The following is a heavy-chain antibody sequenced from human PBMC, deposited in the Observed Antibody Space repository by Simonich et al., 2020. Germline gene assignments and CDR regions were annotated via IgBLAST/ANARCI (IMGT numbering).Heavy chain of an antibody. D-gene: IGHD1-1*01. Sequence: EVQLVESGGGLVKPGGSLRLSCAASGFTFSSYSMNWVRQAPGRGVEWVSSISSSSSYIYYADSVKGRFTISRDNAKNSLYLQMNSLRAEDTAVYYCARANERDYWGQGTLVTVSS. V-gene: IGHV3-21*01. CDR3: ARANERDY. J-gene: IGHJ4*02. CDR1: GFTFSSYS. CDR2: ISSSSSYI.